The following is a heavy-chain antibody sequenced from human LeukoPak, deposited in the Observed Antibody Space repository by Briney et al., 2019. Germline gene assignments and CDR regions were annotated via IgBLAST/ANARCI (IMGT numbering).Heavy chain of an antibody. V-gene: IGHV3-23*01. D-gene: IGHD3-22*01. Sequence: GGSLRLSCAASGFTFSSYAMSWVRQAPGKGLEWVSAISGSGGSTYYADSVKGRFTISRDNSKNTLYLQMNSLIAEDTAVYYCAKDNTKSPITMIVVVIGFDYWGQGTLVTVSS. J-gene: IGHJ4*02. CDR2: ISGSGGST. CDR1: GFTFSSYA. CDR3: AKDNTKSPITMIVVVIGFDY.